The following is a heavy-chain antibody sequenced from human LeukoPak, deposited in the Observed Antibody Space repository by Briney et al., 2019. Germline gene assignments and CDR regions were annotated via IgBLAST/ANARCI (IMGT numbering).Heavy chain of an antibody. CDR3: AKTVVKVGLFDY. D-gene: IGHD2/OR15-2a*01. CDR2: IRYDGSNK. V-gene: IGHV3-30*02. CDR1: GFTFSSYG. J-gene: IGHJ4*02. Sequence: GGSLRLSCAASGFTFSSYGMHWVRQAPGKGLEWVAFIRYDGSNKYYADSVKGRFTISRDNSKNTLYLQMYSLRAEDTAVYYCAKTVVKVGLFDYWGQGTLVTVSS.